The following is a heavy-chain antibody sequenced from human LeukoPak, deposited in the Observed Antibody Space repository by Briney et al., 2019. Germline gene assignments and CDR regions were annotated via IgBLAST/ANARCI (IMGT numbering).Heavy chain of an antibody. CDR3: ARDLYGDYVLDY. D-gene: IGHD4-17*01. Sequence: ASVKVSCKASGYTFTGYYMHWVRQAPGQGLEWMGWINPNSGGTNYAQKFQGRVTMTRDTSISTAYMELSRLRSDDTAVYYCARDLYGDYVLDYWGQGTLVTVSS. V-gene: IGHV1-2*02. CDR1: GYTFTGYY. CDR2: INPNSGGT. J-gene: IGHJ4*02.